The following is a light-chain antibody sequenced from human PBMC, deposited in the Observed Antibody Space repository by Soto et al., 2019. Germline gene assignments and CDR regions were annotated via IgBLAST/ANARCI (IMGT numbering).Light chain of an antibody. CDR1: SSVVGSYNL. Sequence: QSVLTQPASVSGSPGQSITISCTGTSSVVGSYNLVSWYQQHPGKAPKLMIYEVSKWPSGVSNRFSGSKSGNTASLTISGLQAEDEAEYYCCSYAGSSTVVFGTGTKVPVL. V-gene: IGLV2-23*02. J-gene: IGLJ1*01. CDR2: EVS. CDR3: CSYAGSSTVV.